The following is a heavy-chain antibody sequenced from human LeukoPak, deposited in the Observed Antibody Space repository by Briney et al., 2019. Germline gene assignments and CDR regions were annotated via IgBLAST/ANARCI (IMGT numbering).Heavy chain of an antibody. CDR2: IYYHENT. CDR1: GGSISSSSYY. Sequence: PSETLSLTCTVSGGSISSSSYYWGWIRQPPGKGLEWIGSIYYHENTYYNPSLKSRVTISVDTSKNQFSLKLSSVTAADTAVYYCARRVVGAQVDYWGQGTLVTVSS. V-gene: IGHV4-39*07. CDR3: ARRVVGAQVDY. D-gene: IGHD1-26*01. J-gene: IGHJ4*02.